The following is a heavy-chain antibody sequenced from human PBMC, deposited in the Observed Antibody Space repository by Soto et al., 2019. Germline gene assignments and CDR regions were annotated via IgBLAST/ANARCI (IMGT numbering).Heavy chain of an antibody. V-gene: IGHV1-69*13. CDR1: RGTFRSYA. CDR2: IIPIFGTA. D-gene: IGHD6-6*01. Sequence: GASVKVSCKASRGTFRSYAISWVRQAPGQGLEWMGGIIPIFGTANYAQKFQGRVTITADESTSTAYMELSSLRYEDTAVYYCAFRIAARPRNFDYWGQGTLVTVSS. J-gene: IGHJ4*02. CDR3: AFRIAARPRNFDY.